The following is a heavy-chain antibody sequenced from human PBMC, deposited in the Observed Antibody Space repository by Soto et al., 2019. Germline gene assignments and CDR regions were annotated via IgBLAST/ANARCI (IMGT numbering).Heavy chain of an antibody. J-gene: IGHJ5*02. Sequence: QITLKESGPTLVKPTQTLTLTCTFSGFSLTTRGVGVGWIRQPPGKALECLALIYWDDDKRYSPSLQSRLSIPKDTYKNQVVLTMTNVDPVDTATYYCAHITNYHQYAWFDPWGQGTLVSVSS. V-gene: IGHV2-5*02. CDR1: GFSLTTRGVG. CDR2: IYWDDDK. D-gene: IGHD3-10*01. CDR3: AHITNYHQYAWFDP.